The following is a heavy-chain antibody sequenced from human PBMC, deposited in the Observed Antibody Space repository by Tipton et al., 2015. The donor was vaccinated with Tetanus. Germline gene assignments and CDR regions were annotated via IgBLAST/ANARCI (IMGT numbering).Heavy chain of an antibody. CDR3: ARIRYYPDSSAFLSDY. V-gene: IGHV4-61*08. CDR1: GGSITAGGYY. Sequence: TLSLTCTVSGGSITAGGYYWTWMRQPPGKGLEWLGYIYYRGETNYNPSVSSRLTISLDTSKNQVSLRLTSVTAADTAVYFCARIRYYPDSSAFLSDYWGRGIRVTVSS. J-gene: IGHJ4*02. CDR2: IYYRGET. D-gene: IGHD3-22*01.